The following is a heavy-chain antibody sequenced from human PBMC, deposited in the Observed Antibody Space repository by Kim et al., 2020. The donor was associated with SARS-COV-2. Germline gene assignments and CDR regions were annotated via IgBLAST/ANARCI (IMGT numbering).Heavy chain of an antibody. Sequence: GGSLRLSCAASGFTFSSYEMNWVRQAPGKGLEWVSYISSSGSTIYYADSVKGRFTISRDNAKNSLYLQMNSLRAEDTAVYYCAREGGGYSGYDYYYYYYMDVWGKGTTVTVSS. V-gene: IGHV3-48*03. CDR3: AREGGGYSGYDYYYYYYMDV. CDR1: GFTFSSYE. D-gene: IGHD5-12*01. CDR2: ISSSGSTI. J-gene: IGHJ6*03.